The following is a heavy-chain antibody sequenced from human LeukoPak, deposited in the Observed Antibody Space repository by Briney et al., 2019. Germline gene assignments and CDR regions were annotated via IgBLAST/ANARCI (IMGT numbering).Heavy chain of an antibody. Sequence: GGSLGLSCAASGFTFSSYGMHWVRQAPGKGLEWVAAIWYDGSIQYYADSVKGRFTISRDNSKNTLYLQMDSLRAEDTAVYYCARDRTYYYDSSGDYNPYYYYGMDVWGQGTTVTVSS. V-gene: IGHV3-33*01. D-gene: IGHD3-22*01. CDR2: IWYDGSIQ. CDR1: GFTFSSYG. J-gene: IGHJ6*02. CDR3: ARDRTYYYDSSGDYNPYYYYGMDV.